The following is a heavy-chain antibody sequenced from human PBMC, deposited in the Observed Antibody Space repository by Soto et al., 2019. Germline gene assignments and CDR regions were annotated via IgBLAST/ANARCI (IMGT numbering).Heavy chain of an antibody. V-gene: IGHV2-5*02. CDR3: ALRRGYDFWIAYFSGIQGAFDI. CDR1: GFSLSTSGEG. J-gene: IGHJ3*02. CDR2: IYWDDDK. Sequence: QITLKESGPTLVKPTQTLTLTCIFSGFSLSTSGEGVGWIRQPPGKALEWLALIYWDDDKRYSPSLKTRLTITKDTSKNHVVLTITNMDPVDTATYYCALRRGYDFWIAYFSGIQGAFDIWGQVTMVTVSS. D-gene: IGHD3-3*01.